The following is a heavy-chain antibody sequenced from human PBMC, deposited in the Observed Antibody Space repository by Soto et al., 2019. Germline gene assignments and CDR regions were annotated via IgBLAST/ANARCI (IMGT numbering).Heavy chain of an antibody. CDR1: GGTFSSYA. V-gene: IGHV1-69*13. CDR3: AKASGYCSSNTCFAGMDV. Sequence: SVKVSCKASGGTFSSYAISWVRQAPGQGLEWMGGIIPIFGTTNNAQKFQGRVTITADESTSTAYMEMSSLRSEDTAMYFCAKASGYCSSNTCFAGMDVWGQGTTVTVSS. CDR2: IIPIFGTT. D-gene: IGHD2-2*01. J-gene: IGHJ6*02.